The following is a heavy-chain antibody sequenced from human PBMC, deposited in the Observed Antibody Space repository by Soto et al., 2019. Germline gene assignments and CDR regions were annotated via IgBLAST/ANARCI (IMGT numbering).Heavy chain of an antibody. V-gene: IGHV3-23*01. CDR3: AKDRPSFDH. J-gene: IGHJ4*02. CDR1: GFTFKNYA. Sequence: EVQLLESGGGLKQPGGSLRLCRSASGFTFKNYAMSWVRQAPGRGLEWVSGVSAGGTKTYYADSVKGRFTVSRDNSKNILFLEMNSLRDEDTAIYSCAKDRPSFDHWGQGTRVTVSS. D-gene: IGHD6-6*01. CDR2: VSAGGTKT.